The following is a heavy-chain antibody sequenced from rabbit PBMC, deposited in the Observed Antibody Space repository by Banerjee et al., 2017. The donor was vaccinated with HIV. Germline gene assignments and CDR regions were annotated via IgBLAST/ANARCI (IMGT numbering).Heavy chain of an antibody. CDR1: GFDFSSSYW. J-gene: IGHJ4*01. Sequence: QSLEESGGDLVKPGASLTLSCKASGFDFSSSYWICWVRQAPGKGLEWIACIYAGSSGSTYYASWAKGRFTISKTSSTTVTLQMTSLTAADTATYFCARGIYSSGLGAYKDLWGPGTLVTVS. CDR2: IYAGSSGST. V-gene: IGHV1S40*01. CDR3: ARGIYSSGLGAYKDL. D-gene: IGHD1-1*01.